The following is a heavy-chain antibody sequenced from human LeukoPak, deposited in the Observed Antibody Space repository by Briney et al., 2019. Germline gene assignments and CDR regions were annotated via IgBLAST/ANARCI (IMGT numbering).Heavy chain of an antibody. V-gene: IGHV3-48*03. Sequence: GGSLRLSCAASGFTFSSYEMNWVRQAPGKGLEWVSYISSSGSTIYYADSVKGRFTISRDNAKNSLYLQMNSLRAEDTAVYYCARDDFRGYSSSWLEGVAFDIWGQGTMVTVSS. CDR3: ARDDFRGYSSSWLEGVAFDI. J-gene: IGHJ3*02. CDR1: GFTFSSYE. CDR2: ISSSGSTI. D-gene: IGHD6-13*01.